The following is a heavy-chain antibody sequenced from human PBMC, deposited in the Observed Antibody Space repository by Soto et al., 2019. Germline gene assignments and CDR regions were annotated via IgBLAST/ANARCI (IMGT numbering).Heavy chain of an antibody. Sequence: SVKVSCKASGGTFSSYAISWVRQAPGQGLEWMGGIMPIFGTANYAQKFQGRVTITADESTSTAYMELSSLRSEDTAVYYCAAERTEMATTPFDYWGQGTLVTVSS. V-gene: IGHV1-69*13. J-gene: IGHJ4*02. CDR1: GGTFSSYA. CDR2: IMPIFGTA. D-gene: IGHD5-12*01. CDR3: AAERTEMATTPFDY.